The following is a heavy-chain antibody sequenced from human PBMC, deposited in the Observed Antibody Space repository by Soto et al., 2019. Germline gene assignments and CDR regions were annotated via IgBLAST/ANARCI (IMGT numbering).Heavy chain of an antibody. CDR1: GFSFNTYV. Sequence: GWSLRLSCTDSGFSFNTYVMDLVRQAPGKGLEWVARILYDGSKEYYADPVKGRFTISRDNSKNTLYLQMDRLRVEDTAVYFCAKGLELMAEHWGQGTQVTVSS. J-gene: IGHJ4*02. V-gene: IGHV3-30*18. D-gene: IGHD1-26*01. CDR3: AKGLELMAEH. CDR2: ILYDGSKE.